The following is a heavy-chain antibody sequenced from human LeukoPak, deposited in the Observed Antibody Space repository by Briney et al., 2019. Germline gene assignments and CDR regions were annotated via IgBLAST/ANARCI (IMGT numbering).Heavy chain of an antibody. J-gene: IGHJ4*02. V-gene: IGHV3-74*01. Sequence: GGSLRLSCAASGNYWMHWVRQAPGKGPVWVSHVNSDGSWTSHADSVKGRFTISKDNAKNTVYLQMNNLRTEDTAVYYCVSFYETNWGRGTLVTVSS. D-gene: IGHD2-2*01. CDR2: VNSDGSWT. CDR1: GNYW. CDR3: VSFYETN.